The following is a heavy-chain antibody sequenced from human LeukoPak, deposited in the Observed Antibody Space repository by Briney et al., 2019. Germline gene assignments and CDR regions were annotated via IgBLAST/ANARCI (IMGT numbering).Heavy chain of an antibody. D-gene: IGHD3-16*02. V-gene: IGHV3-48*04. J-gene: IGHJ4*02. CDR1: GLTFSSYS. CDR3: ASRRLRLGELSLYFDY. Sequence: PGGSLRLSCAASGLTFSSYSMNWVRQAPGKGLEWVSYISSSSSTIYYADSVKGRFTISRDNAKNSLYLQMNSLGPEDTAVYYCASRRLRLGELSLYFDYWGQGTLVTVSS. CDR2: ISSSSSTI.